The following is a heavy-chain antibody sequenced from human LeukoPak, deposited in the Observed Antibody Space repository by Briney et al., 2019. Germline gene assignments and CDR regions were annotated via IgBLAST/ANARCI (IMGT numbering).Heavy chain of an antibody. CDR3: ARHPFLLTYFDY. CDR2: IFFSGST. Sequence: PSETLSLTRAVHGGSFRGYYWYWIRPPPGKGVGWVGYIFFSGSTHNNPSLKSRVTISVDTSKNQSSLKLSSVTAADTALYYSARHPFLLTYFDYWGQGTLVTVSS. J-gene: IGHJ4*02. D-gene: IGHD2-21*01. CDR1: GGSFRGYY. V-gene: IGHV4-59*08.